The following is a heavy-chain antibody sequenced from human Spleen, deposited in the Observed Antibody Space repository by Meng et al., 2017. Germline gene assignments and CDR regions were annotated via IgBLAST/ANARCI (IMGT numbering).Heavy chain of an antibody. Sequence: SETLSLTCAISGESVSTNSAAWNWIRQSPSRGLEWLGRTFYRSKWYNEYEVSVKSRVSINPDTSKNQFSLQLNSVTPEDTAVYYCARGDLSPYQSLQGLSAFDIWGQGTMVTVSS. CDR2: TFYRSKWYN. V-gene: IGHV6-1*01. D-gene: IGHD6-19*01. CDR3: ARGDLSPYQSLQGLSAFDI. J-gene: IGHJ3*02. CDR1: GESVSTNSAA.